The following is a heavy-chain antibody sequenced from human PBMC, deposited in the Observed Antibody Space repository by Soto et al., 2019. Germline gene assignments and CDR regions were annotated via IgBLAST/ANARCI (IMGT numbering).Heavy chain of an antibody. CDR2: INHSGST. D-gene: IGHD5-12*01. CDR3: ARGMATIRY. J-gene: IGHJ4*02. V-gene: IGHV4-34*01. Sequence: QVQLQQWGAGLLKPSETLSLTCAVYGGSFSGYYWSWIRQPPGKGLEWIGEINHSGSTNYNPSLKXRXTXSVDTSKNQFSLKLSSVTAADTAVYYCARGMATIRYWGQGTLVTVSS. CDR1: GGSFSGYY.